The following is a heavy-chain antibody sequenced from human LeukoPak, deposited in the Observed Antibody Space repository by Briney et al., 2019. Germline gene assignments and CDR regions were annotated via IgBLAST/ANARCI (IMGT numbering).Heavy chain of an antibody. CDR3: ARGQPSIAVAGTRDY. V-gene: IGHV1-8*01. D-gene: IGHD6-19*01. CDR2: MNPNSGNT. J-gene: IGHJ4*02. CDR1: GYTLTSYD. Sequence: ASVKVSCKASGYTLTSYDINWVRQATGQGLEWMGWMNPNSGNTGYAQKFQGRVTMTRNASISTAYMELSSLRSEDTAVYYCARGQPSIAVAGTRDYWGQGTLVTVSS.